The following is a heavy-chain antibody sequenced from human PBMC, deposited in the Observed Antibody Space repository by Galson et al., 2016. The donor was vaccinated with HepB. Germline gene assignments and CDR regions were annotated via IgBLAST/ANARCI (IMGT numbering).Heavy chain of an antibody. CDR2: VYPDDSET. J-gene: IGHJ3*01. V-gene: IGHV5-51*01. Sequence: QSGAEVKKPGESLKISCQASGYNFTTYWIGWVRQMPGKGLEWMGIVYPDDSETKYSPSLQGRVTISADKSIATAYLQWSSLQASDTAMEFCARSVELGLDGVDVWGQGTMVTVSS. CDR1: GYNFTTYW. CDR3: ARSVELGLDGVDV. D-gene: IGHD1-7*01.